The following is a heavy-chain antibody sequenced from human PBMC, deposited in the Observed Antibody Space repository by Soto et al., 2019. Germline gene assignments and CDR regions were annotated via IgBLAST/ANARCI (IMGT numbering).Heavy chain of an antibody. CDR1: GFTFSSYA. CDR2: ISYVGSNK. Sequence: QVQVVESGGGVVQPGRSLRLSCAASGFTFSSYAMHWVRQAPGKGLEWVALISYVGSNKYYADSVKGRFAISRDNSKNTLYLQMNSLRAEDTAVYYCARMGLLHGMDVWGQGTTVTVSS. D-gene: IGHD2-15*01. CDR3: ARMGLLHGMDV. J-gene: IGHJ6*02. V-gene: IGHV3-30*09.